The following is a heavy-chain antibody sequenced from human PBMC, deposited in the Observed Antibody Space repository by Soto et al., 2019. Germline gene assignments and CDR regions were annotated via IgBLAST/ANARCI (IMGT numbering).Heavy chain of an antibody. J-gene: IGHJ4*02. Sequence: SETLSLTCTVSGGSISNYYWSWIRQPPGKGLEWIGHVYFTGSTNYNPSLKSRVTISLDTSKKQFSLKLGSVTAADTAVYYCARANSAYDALDYWGQGTLVTVSS. CDR3: ARANSAYDALDY. D-gene: IGHD5-12*01. CDR2: VYFTGST. CDR1: GGSISNYY. V-gene: IGHV4-59*08.